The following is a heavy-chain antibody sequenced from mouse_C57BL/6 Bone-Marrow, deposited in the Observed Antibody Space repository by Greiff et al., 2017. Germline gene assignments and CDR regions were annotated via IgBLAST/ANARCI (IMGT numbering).Heavy chain of an antibody. CDR2: IDPENGDT. J-gene: IGHJ3*01. CDR3: TTLPYYYGFAY. V-gene: IGHV14-4*01. CDR1: GFNIKDDY. D-gene: IGHD1-1*01. Sequence: EVKVVESGAELVRPGASVKLSCTASGFNIKDDYMHWVKQRPEQGLEWIGWIDPENGDTEYASKFQGKATITADTSSNTAYLQLSSLTSEDTAVYYCTTLPYYYGFAYWGQGTLVTVSA.